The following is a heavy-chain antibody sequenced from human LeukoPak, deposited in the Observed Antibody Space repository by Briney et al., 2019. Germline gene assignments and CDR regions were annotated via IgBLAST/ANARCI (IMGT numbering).Heavy chain of an antibody. J-gene: IGHJ4*02. CDR1: GFTVSANY. CDR2: IYSGGSS. Sequence: GGSLRLSCAASGFTVSANYMSWVRQAPGKGLEWVSMIYSGGSSEYADSVKGRFTISRDNSKNTQYLQMNSLRAEDTAVYYCAKGYCGGDCPFDYWGQGTLVTVSS. V-gene: IGHV3-53*05. CDR3: AKGYCGGDCPFDY. D-gene: IGHD2-21*01.